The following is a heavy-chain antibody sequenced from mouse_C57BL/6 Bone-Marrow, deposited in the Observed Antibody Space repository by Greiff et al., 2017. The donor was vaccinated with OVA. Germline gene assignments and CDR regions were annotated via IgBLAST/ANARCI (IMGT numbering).Heavy chain of an antibody. V-gene: IGHV2-9-1*01. CDR2: IWTGGGT. Sequence: VKVEESGPGLVAPSQSLSITCTVSGFSLTSYAISWVRQPPGKGLEWLGVIWTGGGTNYNSALKSRLSISKDNSKSQVFLKMNSLQTDDTARYYCARNDYDGAWFAYWGQGTLVTVSA. J-gene: IGHJ3*01. D-gene: IGHD2-4*01. CDR1: GFSLTSYA. CDR3: ARNDYDGAWFAY.